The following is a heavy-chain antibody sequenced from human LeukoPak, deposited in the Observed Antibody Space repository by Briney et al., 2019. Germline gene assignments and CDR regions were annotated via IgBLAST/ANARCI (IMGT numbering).Heavy chain of an antibody. J-gene: IGHJ4*02. Sequence: ASVKVSCKASGYTFTDYFIHWVRQAPGQGLEWMGWINPNSGGTKYAQKFQGRVTMSRDTSISTAYMELRSLRSDDTAVYYCARGEQQLPIDYWGQGTLVTVSS. CDR2: INPNSGGT. CDR3: ARGEQQLPIDY. CDR1: GYTFTDYF. V-gene: IGHV1-2*02. D-gene: IGHD6-13*01.